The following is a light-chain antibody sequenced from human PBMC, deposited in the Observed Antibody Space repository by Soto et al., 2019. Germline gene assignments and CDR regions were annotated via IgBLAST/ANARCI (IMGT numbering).Light chain of an antibody. CDR3: QEHGTYPLT. CDR2: KAS. V-gene: IGKV1-5*03. Sequence: DKQLTQAPSTLSSSIGDRVTITCRASRNVGDWLAWFQQKPGKAPKLLIYKASTLESGVPSRFRGTASGTEFTLTISSLQPDDYASYYCQEHGTYPLTFGGGTKV. CDR1: RNVGDW. J-gene: IGKJ4*01.